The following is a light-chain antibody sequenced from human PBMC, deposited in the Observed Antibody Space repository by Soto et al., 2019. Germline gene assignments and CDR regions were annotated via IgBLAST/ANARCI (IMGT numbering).Light chain of an antibody. CDR2: AAS. Sequence: EIVMTQSPATLAVSPGETATLSCKASQSLSGNLAWYQQKPGQAPRVLIYAASTRATGIPDRFSGSGSGTEFTLTISSLHSEDFGVYYCQQYDNWWTFGQGTKVDIK. V-gene: IGKV3-15*01. CDR1: QSLSGN. J-gene: IGKJ1*01. CDR3: QQYDNWWT.